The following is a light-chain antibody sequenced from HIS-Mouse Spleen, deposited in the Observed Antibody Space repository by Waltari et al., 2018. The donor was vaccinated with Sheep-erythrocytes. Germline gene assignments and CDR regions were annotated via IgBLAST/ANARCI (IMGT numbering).Light chain of an antibody. CDR2: EER. V-gene: IGLV3-10*01. CDR3: YSTDISGNHRV. J-gene: IGLJ1*01. Sequence: SYELTQPPSVSVSPGQTARITCSGDALPKKYAYWYQQKSGQAPVLVIYEERKRPSGIPERFYGSSSGTMATLTISGAQVEDEADYYCYSTDISGNHRVFGTGTKVTVL. CDR1: ALPKKY.